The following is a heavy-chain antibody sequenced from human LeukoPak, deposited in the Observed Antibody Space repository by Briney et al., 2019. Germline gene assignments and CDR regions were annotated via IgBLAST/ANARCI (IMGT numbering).Heavy chain of an antibody. CDR3: AREGYSSY. V-gene: IGHV4-4*02. CDR2: VNLQGST. J-gene: IGHJ4*02. CDR1: GGSITNTNY. D-gene: IGHD4-11*01. Sequence: PSGTLSLTCGVSGGSITNTNYWTWVRQPPGKGLEWIGEVNLQGSTNYNPSLGRVAISVDTSENHISLQLTSVTAADTAVYYCAREGYSSYWGQGTLVTVSS.